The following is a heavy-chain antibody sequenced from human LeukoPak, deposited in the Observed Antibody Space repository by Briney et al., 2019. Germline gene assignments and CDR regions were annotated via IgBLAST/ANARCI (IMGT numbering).Heavy chain of an antibody. CDR3: AREQWLEHYFDY. CDR1: GYTFTSYA. Sequence: ASVKVSCKASGYTFTSYAMHWVRQAPGQRLEWMGWINAGNGNTKYSQKFQGRVTITRDTSASTAYMELSSLRSEDTAVYYCAREQWLEHYFDYWGQGTLVTVSS. CDR2: INAGNGNT. V-gene: IGHV1-3*01. D-gene: IGHD6-19*01. J-gene: IGHJ4*02.